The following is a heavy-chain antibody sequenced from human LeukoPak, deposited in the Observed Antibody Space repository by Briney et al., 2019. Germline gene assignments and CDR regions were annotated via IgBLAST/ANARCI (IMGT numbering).Heavy chain of an antibody. Sequence: SETLSLTCTVSGGSISSYYWSWIRQPPGKGLEWIGYIYYSGSTNYNPSLKSRVTISVDTSKNQFSLKLSSVTAADTAVYYCAGGYYDSSGYPTFDYWGQGTLVTVSS. V-gene: IGHV4-59*08. J-gene: IGHJ4*02. CDR3: AGGYYDSSGYPTFDY. CDR1: GGSISSYY. CDR2: IYYSGST. D-gene: IGHD3-22*01.